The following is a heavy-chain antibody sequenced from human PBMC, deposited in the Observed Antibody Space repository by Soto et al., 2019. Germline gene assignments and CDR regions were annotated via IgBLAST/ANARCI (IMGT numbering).Heavy chain of an antibody. CDR2: ISPYNGNT. V-gene: IGHV1-18*01. D-gene: IGHD2-15*01. CDR1: GYTFTTYG. CDR3: AREDGYCSGGSCHSGGWLEP. J-gene: IGHJ5*02. Sequence: ASVKVSCKTSGYTFTTYGVSWVRQAPGQGLEWMGWISPYNGNTNYVQRLQGRVTLTTDTSTKTAYMELMSLRSDDTALYYFAREDGYCSGGSCHSGGWLEPWGQGTLVTVSS.